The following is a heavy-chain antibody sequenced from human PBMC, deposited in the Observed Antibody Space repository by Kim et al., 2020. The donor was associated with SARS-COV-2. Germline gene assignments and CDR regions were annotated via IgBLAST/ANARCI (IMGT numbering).Heavy chain of an antibody. CDR1: GFTFADSV. V-gene: IGHV3-43*02. CDR2: VSGDGGTT. D-gene: IGHD6-19*01. J-gene: IGHJ4*02. Sequence: GGSLRLSCAASGFTFADSVMHWVRQAPGKGLEWVALVSGDGGTTYYADSVKGRFSISRDNSKDSLYLQMNSLRTDDTAFYYCSKASGWLPRDLGQGTLVTVSA. CDR3: SKASGWLPRD.